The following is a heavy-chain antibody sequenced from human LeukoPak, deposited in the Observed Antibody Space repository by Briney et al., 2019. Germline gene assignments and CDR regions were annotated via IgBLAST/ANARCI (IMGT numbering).Heavy chain of an antibody. D-gene: IGHD3-3*01. V-gene: IGHV4-34*01. CDR3: ARAYYYDFWSGYPFYCYYGMDV. CDR2: INHSGST. Sequence: PSETLSLTCAVYGGSFSGYYWSWIRQPPGKGLEWIGEINHSGSTNYNPSLKSRVTMSVDTSKNQFSLKLSSVTAADTAVYYCARAYYYDFWSGYPFYCYYGMDVWGQGTTVTVSS. J-gene: IGHJ6*02. CDR1: GGSFSGYY.